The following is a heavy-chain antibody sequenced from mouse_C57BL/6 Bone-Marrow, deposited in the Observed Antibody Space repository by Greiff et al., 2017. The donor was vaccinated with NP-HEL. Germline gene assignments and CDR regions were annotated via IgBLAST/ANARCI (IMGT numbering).Heavy chain of an antibody. D-gene: IGHD2-5*01. V-gene: IGHV2-5*01. CDR2: IWRGGST. J-gene: IGHJ4*01. Sequence: QVQLQQSGPGLVQPSQSLSITCTVSGFSLTSYGVHWVRQSPGKGLEWLGVIWRGGSTDYNAAFMSRLSITKDNSKSQVFFKMNSLQADDTAIYYCAKNFGYSNFLYHAMDYWGQGTSVTVSS. CDR3: AKNFGYSNFLYHAMDY. CDR1: GFSLTSYG.